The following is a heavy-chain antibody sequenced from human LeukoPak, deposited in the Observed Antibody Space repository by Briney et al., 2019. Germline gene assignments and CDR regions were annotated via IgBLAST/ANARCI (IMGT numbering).Heavy chain of an antibody. CDR2: INPSGGST. CDR1: GYTFTSYY. D-gene: IGHD1-26*01. V-gene: IGHV1-46*01. CDR3: ARVTLVGAYNWFDP. Sequence: ASVKVSCKASGYTFTSYYMHWVRQAPGQGLEWMGIINPSGGSTSYAHKFQGRDTMSRDTSTSTFYMELSSLRSEDTAVYYCARVTLVGAYNWFDPWGQGTLVTVSS. J-gene: IGHJ5*02.